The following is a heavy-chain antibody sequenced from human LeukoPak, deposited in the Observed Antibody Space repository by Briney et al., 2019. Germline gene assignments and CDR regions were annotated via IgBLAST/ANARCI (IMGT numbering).Heavy chain of an antibody. Sequence: ASVKVSCKASGYTFTSYYMHWVRQAPGQGLEWMGIINPSGGSTSYAQKFQGRVTMTRDTSTSTVYMELSSLRSEDTAVYYCARLGELLAEYYYYYYMDVWGKGTTVTVSS. CDR1: GYTFTSYY. J-gene: IGHJ6*03. CDR3: ARLGELLAEYYYYYYMDV. V-gene: IGHV1-46*01. D-gene: IGHD3-10*01. CDR2: INPSGGST.